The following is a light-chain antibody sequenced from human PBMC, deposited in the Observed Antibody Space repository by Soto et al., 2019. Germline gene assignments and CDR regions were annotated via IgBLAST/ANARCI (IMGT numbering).Light chain of an antibody. V-gene: IGLV2-8*01. Sequence: QSVLTQPPSVSGSPGQSVTISCTGTSSDVGGYNSVSWFQQHPGKAPKLMIYDVIKRPSGVPGRFSGSKSGNTASLTVSGLQAEDEADYYCSSFGGSDNVLFGGGTKVTVL. J-gene: IGLJ2*01. CDR2: DVI. CDR3: SSFGGSDNVL. CDR1: SSDVGGYNS.